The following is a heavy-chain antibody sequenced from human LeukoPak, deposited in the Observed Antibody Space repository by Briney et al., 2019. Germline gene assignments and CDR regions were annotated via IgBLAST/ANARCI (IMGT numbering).Heavy chain of an antibody. J-gene: IGHJ5*02. Sequence: PSETLSLTCTVSGDFITAYYWSWIRQPAGKGLEWIGRIYSTGSTNHNPSLKTRVTISVDTSKNQFSLRLSSVTAADTAVYYCARAAERDWFDPWGQGTLVTVSS. CDR2: IYSTGST. CDR1: GDFITAYY. V-gene: IGHV4-4*07. CDR3: ARAAERDWFDP.